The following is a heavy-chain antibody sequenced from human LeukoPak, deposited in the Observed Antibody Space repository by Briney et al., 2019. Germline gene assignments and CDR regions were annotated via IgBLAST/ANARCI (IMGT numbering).Heavy chain of an antibody. CDR2: IYYSGST. J-gene: IGHJ4*02. CDR1: GGSISSSSYY. V-gene: IGHV4-39*01. D-gene: IGHD3-3*01. Sequence: PSETLSLTCTVSGGSISSSSYYWDWIRQPPGKGLEWIGSIYYSGSTYYNPSLKSRVTISVDTSKNQFSLKLSSVTAADTAVYYCARHPLRLVYFDYWGQGTLVTVSS. CDR3: ARHPLRLVYFDY.